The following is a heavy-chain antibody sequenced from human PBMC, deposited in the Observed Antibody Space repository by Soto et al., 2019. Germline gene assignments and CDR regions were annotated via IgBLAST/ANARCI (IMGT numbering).Heavy chain of an antibody. J-gene: IGHJ6*02. V-gene: IGHV1-69*13. D-gene: IGHD2-2*01. Sequence: ASVKVSCKASGGTFSSYAISWVRQAPGQGLEWMGGIIPIFGTANYAQKFQGRVTITADESTSTAYMELSSLRSEDTAVYYCAIMVVPAAMPLQLEQQLDNYYYYYGMDVWGQGTTVTVSS. CDR3: AIMVVPAAMPLQLEQQLDNYYYYYGMDV. CDR2: IIPIFGTA. CDR1: GGTFSSYA.